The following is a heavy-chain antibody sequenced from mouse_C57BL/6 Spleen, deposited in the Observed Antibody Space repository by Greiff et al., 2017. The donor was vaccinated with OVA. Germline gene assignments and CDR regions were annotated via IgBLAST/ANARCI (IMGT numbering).Heavy chain of an antibody. CDR1: GYSITSGYD. Sequence: EVKVEESGPGMVKPSQSLSLTCTVTGYSITSGYDWHWIRHFPGNKLEWMGYISYSGSTNYNPSLKSRISITHDTSKNHFFLKLNSVTTEDAATYYCARRGLRAMDYWGQGTSVTVSS. J-gene: IGHJ4*01. CDR2: ISYSGST. D-gene: IGHD3-3*01. CDR3: ARRGLRAMDY. V-gene: IGHV3-1*01.